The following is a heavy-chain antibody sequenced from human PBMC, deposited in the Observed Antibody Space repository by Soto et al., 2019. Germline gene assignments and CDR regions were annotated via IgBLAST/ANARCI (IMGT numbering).Heavy chain of an antibody. Sequence: QVQLVESGGGAVQPGRSLRLSCAASGFTFSSYSMHWVRQAPGKGLEWVAIVSNDGINEYYSDSVKGRFTISRDNSKNTLWLPINRLRPEATAVYYCAGDFGSPLPLYLNTVGHWGQRTRVTVSS. D-gene: IGHD4-17*01. CDR3: AGDFGSPLPLYLNTVGH. CDR1: GFTFSSYS. CDR2: VSNDGINE. J-gene: IGHJ4*02. V-gene: IGHV3-30*03.